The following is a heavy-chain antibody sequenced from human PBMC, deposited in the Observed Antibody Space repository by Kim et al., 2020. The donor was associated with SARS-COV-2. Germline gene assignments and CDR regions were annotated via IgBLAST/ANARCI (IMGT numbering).Heavy chain of an antibody. Sequence: ASVKVSCKASGYTFTSYYMHWVRQAPGQGLEWMGIINPSGGSTSYAQKFQGRVTMTRDTSTSTVYMELSSLRSEDTAVYYCAREGDDYYDSSGYPDYWGQGTLVTVSS. J-gene: IGHJ4*02. CDR1: GYTFTSYY. CDR3: AREGDDYYDSSGYPDY. V-gene: IGHV1-46*01. D-gene: IGHD3-22*01. CDR2: INPSGGST.